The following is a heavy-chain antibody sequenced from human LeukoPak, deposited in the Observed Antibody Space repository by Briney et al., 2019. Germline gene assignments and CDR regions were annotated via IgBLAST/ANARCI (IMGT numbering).Heavy chain of an antibody. J-gene: IGHJ4*02. CDR1: GVSISSSYSY. V-gene: IGHV4-39*01. CDR3: ARQTGSGLFILP. Sequence: PSETLSLTCTVSGVSISSSYSYWGWIRQPPGMGLEWIGSIYYTGNTYYNASLKSQVSISIDTSKNQFSLKLTSVTAADTAVYYCARQTGSGLFILPGGQGTLLAVSS. D-gene: IGHD3/OR15-3a*01. CDR2: IYYTGNT.